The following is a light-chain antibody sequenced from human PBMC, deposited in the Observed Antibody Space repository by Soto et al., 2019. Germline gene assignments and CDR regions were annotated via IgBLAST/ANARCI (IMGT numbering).Light chain of an antibody. CDR1: QSVSSSY. CDR2: GAS. J-gene: IGKJ2*01. CDR3: QQYGSPPPNA. V-gene: IGKV3-20*01. Sequence: EIVLTQSPGTLSLSPGERATLSCRASQSVSSSYLAWYQQKPGQAPRVLIHGASSRATGIADRVSGSGSGTDIPHTISSVDPEDFAVYYCQQYGSPPPNAFGQGTKGAI.